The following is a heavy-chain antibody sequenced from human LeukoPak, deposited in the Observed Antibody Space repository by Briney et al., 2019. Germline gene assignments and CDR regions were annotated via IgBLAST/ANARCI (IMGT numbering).Heavy chain of an antibody. J-gene: IGHJ4*02. V-gene: IGHV5-51*01. CDR2: IYPGDSDT. CDR3: ARGGGDIVVVPAAIFHWSRPFDY. CDR1: GYSFTSYW. D-gene: IGHD2-2*01. Sequence: GESLKISCKGSGYSFTSYWIGWVRQMPGKGLEWMGIIYPGDSDTRYSPSFQGQVTISADKSISTAYLQWSSLKASDTAMYYCARGGGDIVVVPAAIFHWSRPFDYWGQGTLVTVSS.